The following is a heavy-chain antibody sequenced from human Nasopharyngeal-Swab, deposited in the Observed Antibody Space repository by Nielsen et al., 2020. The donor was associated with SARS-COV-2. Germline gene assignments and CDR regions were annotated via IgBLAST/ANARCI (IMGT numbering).Heavy chain of an antibody. CDR3: AREGPAIWFGEYETSKSGMDV. V-gene: IGHV4-59*01. CDR2: IYYSGST. J-gene: IGHJ6*02. Sequence: WIRQPPGKGLEWIGYIYYSGSTNYNLSLKSRVTISVDTSKNQFSLKLSSVTAADTAVYYCAREGPAIWFGEYETSKSGMDVWGQGTTVTVSS. D-gene: IGHD3-10*01.